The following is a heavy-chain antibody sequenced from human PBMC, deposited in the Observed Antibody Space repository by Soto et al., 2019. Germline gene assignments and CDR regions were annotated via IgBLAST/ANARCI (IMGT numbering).Heavy chain of an antibody. J-gene: IGHJ3*02. Sequence: QVQLVESGGGVVQPGRSLRLSCAASGFTFSSYTMHWVRQAPGKGLEWVAVISYDGSNKYYEDSVKGRFTISRDNSKNTLYLQMNSLRAEDTAVYYCARDGGATTDDGFDIWGQGTMVTVSS. CDR1: GFTFSSYT. D-gene: IGHD1-26*01. V-gene: IGHV3-30-3*01. CDR3: ARDGGATTDDGFDI. CDR2: ISYDGSNK.